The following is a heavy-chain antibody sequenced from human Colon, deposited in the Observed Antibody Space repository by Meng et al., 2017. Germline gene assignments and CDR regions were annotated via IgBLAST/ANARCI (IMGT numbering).Heavy chain of an antibody. J-gene: IGHJ4*02. CDR2: INAANGDT. CDR3: VSLYSYGDF. CDR1: GYTFTNYL. Sequence: QVQFVQSGAEVKKPGASVTVSCKASGYTFTNYLLHWVRQAPGQRPEWMGRINAANGDTKYSQKFQGRVTITRDTSATTAYMELSSLKSEDTAVYYCVSLYSYGDFWGQGTLVTVSS. V-gene: IGHV1-3*01. D-gene: IGHD3-16*01.